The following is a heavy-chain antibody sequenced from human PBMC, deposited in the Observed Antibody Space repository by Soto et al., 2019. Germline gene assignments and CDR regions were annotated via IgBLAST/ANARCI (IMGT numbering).Heavy chain of an antibody. V-gene: IGHV5-10-1*01. CDR3: SRLRRVRGFYGDYYYYGMDV. J-gene: IGHJ6*02. CDR2: IDPSDSYT. Sequence: GESLKISCKGSGYSFTSYWISWVRQMPGKGLEWMGRIDPSDSYTNYSPSFQGHVTISADKSISTAYLQWSGLKASDTAMYYCSRLRRVRGFYGDYYYYGMDVWGQGTTVTVSS. D-gene: IGHD4-17*01. CDR1: GYSFTSYW.